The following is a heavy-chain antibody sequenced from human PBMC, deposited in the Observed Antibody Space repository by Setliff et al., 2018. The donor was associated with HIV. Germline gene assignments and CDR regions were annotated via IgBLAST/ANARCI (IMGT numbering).Heavy chain of an antibody. CDR3: AKGGYGGAYYVAGY. CDR2: IYKAGKT. D-gene: IGHD5-18*01. CDR1: GFSVTDTY. J-gene: IGHJ4*02. V-gene: IGHV3-53*01. Sequence: PGGSLRLSCEASGFSVTDTYMGWVRQAPGKGLEWVTVIYKAGKTYYADFVKGRFTIARDDTKNTVSLQMTNLEPGDTAMYYCAKGGYGGAYYVAGYWGQGTKVTVSS.